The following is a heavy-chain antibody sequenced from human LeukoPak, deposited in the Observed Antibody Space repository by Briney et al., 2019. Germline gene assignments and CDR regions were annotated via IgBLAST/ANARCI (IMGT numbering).Heavy chain of an antibody. V-gene: IGHV1-69*13. J-gene: IGHJ4*02. CDR3: ARAAVAVTTQQAFDY. D-gene: IGHD2-21*02. Sequence: SVKVSCKASGYTFTDYYMHWVRQAPGQGLEWMGGIIPIFGTANYAQKFQGRVTITADESTSTAYMELSSLRSEDTAVYYCARAAVAVTTQQAFDYWGQGTLVTVSS. CDR2: IIPIFGTA. CDR1: GYTFTDYY.